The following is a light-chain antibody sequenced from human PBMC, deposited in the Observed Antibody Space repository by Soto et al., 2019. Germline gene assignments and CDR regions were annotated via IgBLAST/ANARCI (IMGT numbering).Light chain of an antibody. V-gene: IGKV1-39*01. J-gene: IGKJ1*01. CDR1: QSIGRN. Sequence: DIQMTQSPASLSASVGDRVTISCRASQSIGRNLNWYQQKPGKAPTLLIFTSSSLQSGVPSRFSGSGSGTDFILTISSLQPEDFATYYCQQSYSTPPTFGQGTNVEIK. CDR3: QQSYSTPPT. CDR2: TSS.